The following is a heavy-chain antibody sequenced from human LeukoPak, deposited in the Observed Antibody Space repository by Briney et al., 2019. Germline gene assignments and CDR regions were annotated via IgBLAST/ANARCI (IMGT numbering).Heavy chain of an antibody. CDR3: ARERYSSRAFDY. CDR1: GFSFDEYA. Sequence: GGSLRLSCAASGFSFDEYAMQWVRQAPGKGLEWVSGISWNSGRLAYADSVKGRFTISRDNAKNSLYLQMNSLRAEDTAVYYCARERYSSRAFDYWGQGTLVTVSS. D-gene: IGHD6-13*01. V-gene: IGHV3-9*01. J-gene: IGHJ4*02. CDR2: ISWNSGRL.